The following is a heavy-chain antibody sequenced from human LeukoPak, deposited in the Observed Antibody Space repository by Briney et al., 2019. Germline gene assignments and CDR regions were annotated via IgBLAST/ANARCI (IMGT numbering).Heavy chain of an antibody. CDR1: RFTFTTRW. D-gene: IGHD6-19*01. V-gene: IGHV3-7*01. CDR2: IKEDGSEK. Sequence: GGSLRLSSAASRFTFTTRWMNWVRQAPGKGLEWVALIKEDGSEKLYVDSVKGRFTISRDNAKNNLYLQMDDLRAEDTAVYYCASGSGWTFEYWGQGTQVTVSS. J-gene: IGHJ4*02. CDR3: ASGSGWTFEY.